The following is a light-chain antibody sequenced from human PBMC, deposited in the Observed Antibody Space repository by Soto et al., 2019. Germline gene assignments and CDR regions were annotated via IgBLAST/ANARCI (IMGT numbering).Light chain of an antibody. Sequence: EIVLTQSPGTLSLSPGERATLSCRASQSVSSSYLAWYQQKPGQAPRLLIYGASGRATGIPDSFSGSGSGTDVTLTISRLEPEDFAVYYCQQYPGYTFGQGTKLEIK. J-gene: IGKJ2*01. V-gene: IGKV3-20*01. CDR1: QSVSSSY. CDR3: QQYPGYT. CDR2: GAS.